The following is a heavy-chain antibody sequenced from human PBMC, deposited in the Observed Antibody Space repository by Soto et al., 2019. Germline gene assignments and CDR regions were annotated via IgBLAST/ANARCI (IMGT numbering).Heavy chain of an antibody. D-gene: IGHD6-19*01. CDR1: GGTFSSYT. J-gene: IGHJ4*02. CDR2: IVPIHGIS. V-gene: IGHV1-69*08. Sequence: QVQLVQSGAEVKKPGSSVKVSCKASGGTFSSYTISWVRQAPGQGLEWNGRIVPIHGISNYAQRFQGRVTXAXXXSXXTAYMELSGVRSQDTAVYYCAGESGQYYSSYYTHYWGQGTLVTVSS. CDR3: AGESGQYYSSYYTHY.